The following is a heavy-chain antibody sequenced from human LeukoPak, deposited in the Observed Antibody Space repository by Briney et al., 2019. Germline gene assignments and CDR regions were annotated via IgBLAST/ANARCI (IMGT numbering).Heavy chain of an antibody. CDR3: ARGPYGDYIDAFDY. CDR1: GFTFSTYS. CDR2: ISDSSRKI. Sequence: GGSLRFSCAASGFTFSTYSMNWVRQAPGKGLEWVSYISDSSRKIYYADSVKGRFTISRDNAKNSLYLQMNSLRAEDTAVYYCARGPYGDYIDAFDYWGQGTLVTVSS. J-gene: IGHJ4*02. V-gene: IGHV3-48*01. D-gene: IGHD4-17*01.